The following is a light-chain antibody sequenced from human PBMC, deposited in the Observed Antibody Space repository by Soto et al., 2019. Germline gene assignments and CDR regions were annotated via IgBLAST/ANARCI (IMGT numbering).Light chain of an antibody. CDR3: QQSYSTSIT. CDR1: QSISSY. J-gene: IGKJ5*01. Sequence: DIQITQSPSSLSASVGDRVTITCRASQSISSYLNWYQQKPGKAPKLLIYAASSLQSGVPSRFSGSGSGTDFTLTISSLQPEDFATYYCQQSYSTSITFGHGTRLEIK. CDR2: AAS. V-gene: IGKV1-39*01.